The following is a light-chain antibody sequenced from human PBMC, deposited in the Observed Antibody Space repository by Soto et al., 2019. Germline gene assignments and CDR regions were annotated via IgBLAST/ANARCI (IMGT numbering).Light chain of an antibody. V-gene: IGKV4-1*01. J-gene: IGKJ5*01. CDR3: QQHYNTPIT. CDR1: KSVLYSSVNKNY. Sequence: DIVLTQTPESLAVSLGERASINCKSSKSVLYSSVNKNYLSWYQQKPGQPPKLLIYWASARESGVPDRFSGSGSGTDFTLTISSLQAEDVAVYYCQQHYNTPITFGQGTRLEI. CDR2: WAS.